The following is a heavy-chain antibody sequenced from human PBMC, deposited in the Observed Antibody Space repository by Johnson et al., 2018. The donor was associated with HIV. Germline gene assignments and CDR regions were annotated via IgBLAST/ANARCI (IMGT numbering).Heavy chain of an antibody. Sequence: QVQLVESGGGVVQPGRSLRLSCAASGFTFSSYAMHWVRQAPGKGLDWVAVISYDGSNKYYPASVKGRFTISRDNSKNTLYLQMNSLRAEDTAVYYCARDGWGSRGWDDAFDIWGQGTMVTVSS. CDR1: GFTFSSYA. J-gene: IGHJ3*02. D-gene: IGHD6-19*01. CDR3: ARDGWGSRGWDDAFDI. V-gene: IGHV3-30*04. CDR2: ISYDGSNK.